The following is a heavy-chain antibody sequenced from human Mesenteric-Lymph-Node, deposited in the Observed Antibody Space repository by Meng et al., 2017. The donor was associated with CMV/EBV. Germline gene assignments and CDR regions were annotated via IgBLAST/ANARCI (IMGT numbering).Heavy chain of an antibody. J-gene: IGHJ6*02. CDR3: AKSRTGTHYGMDV. D-gene: IGHD1-1*01. V-gene: IGHV3-30*02. Sequence: GESLKISCAASGFTISEYGMHWVRQAPGKGLEWVAFIRFDGSDKYYADSVKGRFTISRDISKNTLYLQMNSLRAEDTALYYCAKSRTGTHYGMDVWGQGTTVTVSS. CDR2: IRFDGSDK. CDR1: GFTISEYG.